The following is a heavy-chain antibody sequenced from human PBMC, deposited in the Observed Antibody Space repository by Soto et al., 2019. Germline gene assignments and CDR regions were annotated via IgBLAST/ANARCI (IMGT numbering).Heavy chain of an antibody. Sequence: SETLSLTCTVSGGSINSYYWTWIRQPPGKGLEWIGYIYYSGSTNYNPFLKSRVTISVDTSKNQFSLRLSSVTAADTAVYYCARGVDTSGWLFDFWGHGTPVTVSS. CDR3: ARGVDTSGWLFDF. V-gene: IGHV4-59*01. D-gene: IGHD6-19*01. J-gene: IGHJ4*03. CDR1: GGSINSYY. CDR2: IYYSGST.